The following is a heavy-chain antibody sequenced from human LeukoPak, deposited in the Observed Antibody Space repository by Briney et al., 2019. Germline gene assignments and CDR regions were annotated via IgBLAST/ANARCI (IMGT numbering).Heavy chain of an antibody. CDR3: AREDYGGSWGAFDI. CDR2: IYYSGST. J-gene: IGHJ3*02. CDR1: GGSISSYY. Sequence: SETLSLTCTVSGGSISSYYWSWIRQPPGKGLEWLGYIYYSGSTNYNPSLKSRVTISVDTSKNQFSLKLSSVTAADTAVYYCAREDYGGSWGAFDIWGQGTMVTVSS. D-gene: IGHD4-17*01. V-gene: IGHV4-59*01.